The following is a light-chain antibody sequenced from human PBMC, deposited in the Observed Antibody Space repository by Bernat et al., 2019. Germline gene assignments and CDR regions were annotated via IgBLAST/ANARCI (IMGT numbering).Light chain of an antibody. CDR3: SSYSTSRTLV. V-gene: IGLV2-14*03. CDR2: DVS. J-gene: IGLJ3*02. Sequence: QSALTQPASVSGSPGQSITISCTGTSSDIGNYNYVSWYQQHPGKAPKLMIYDVSNRPSGVSNRFSGSKSGNTASLTISGLQAEDEADSYCSSYSTSRTLVFGGGTKLTVL. CDR1: SSDIGNYNY.